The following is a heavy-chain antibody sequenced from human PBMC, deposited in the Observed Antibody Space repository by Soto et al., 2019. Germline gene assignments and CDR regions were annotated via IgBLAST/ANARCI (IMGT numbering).Heavy chain of an antibody. CDR2: ISGSGGST. CDR1: GFTFSSYA. V-gene: IGHV3-23*01. CDR3: AKRAILWFGELSTYFDY. J-gene: IGHJ4*02. D-gene: IGHD3-10*01. Sequence: GGSLRLSCAASGFTFSSYAMSWVRQAPGKGLEWVSAISGSGGSTYYADSVKGRFTISRDNSKNTLYLQMNSLRAEDTAVYYCAKRAILWFGELSTYFDYWGQGTLVTVSS.